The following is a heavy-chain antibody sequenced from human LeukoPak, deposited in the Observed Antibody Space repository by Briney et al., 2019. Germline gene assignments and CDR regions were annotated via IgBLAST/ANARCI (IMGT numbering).Heavy chain of an antibody. CDR1: EFTVSSNY. CDR3: ATNTIFRYYYYYYGMDV. Sequence: PGGSLRLSCAASEFTVSSNYMSWVRQAPGKGLEWVSVIYSGGSTYYADSVKGRFTISRHNSKNTLYLQMNSLRAEDTAVYYCATNTIFRYYYYYYGMDVWGQGTTVTVSS. V-gene: IGHV3-53*04. J-gene: IGHJ6*02. CDR2: IYSGGST. D-gene: IGHD3-3*01.